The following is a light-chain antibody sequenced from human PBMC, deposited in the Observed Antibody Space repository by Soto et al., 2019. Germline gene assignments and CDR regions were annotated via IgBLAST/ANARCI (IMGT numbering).Light chain of an antibody. J-gene: IGKJ1*01. CDR1: QRVSSN. CDR2: GAS. V-gene: IGKV3-15*01. CDR3: QQYNNWPRT. Sequence: EIVMTQSPATLPVSPGERATLSCRASQRVSSNLAWYQQKPGQAPRLLIYGASTRATGIPARFSGSGSGTEFTLTISSLQSEDFAVYYCQQYNNWPRTFGQGTKVDIK.